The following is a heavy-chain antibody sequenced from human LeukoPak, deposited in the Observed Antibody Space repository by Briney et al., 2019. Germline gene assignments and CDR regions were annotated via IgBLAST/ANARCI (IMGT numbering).Heavy chain of an antibody. CDR3: ARENSGYDGGFDY. V-gene: IGHV3-48*03. Sequence: GGSLRLSCTTSGFTFRSYEMSWVRQAPGKGLEWVSYISDVGTTYYADSMKGRFTISRDNAKNSLFLQMNSLRAEDTAVYFCARENSGYDGGFDYWGQGTLVTVSS. D-gene: IGHD5-12*01. CDR2: ISDVGTT. CDR1: GFTFRSYE. J-gene: IGHJ4*02.